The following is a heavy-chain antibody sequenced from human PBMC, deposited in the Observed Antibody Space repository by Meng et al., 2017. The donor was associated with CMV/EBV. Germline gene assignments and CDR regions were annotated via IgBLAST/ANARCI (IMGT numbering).Heavy chain of an antibody. CDR3: AREKGIVVVPAAPGWFDP. V-gene: IGHV1-69*12. CDR2: IIPIFSTA. J-gene: IGHJ5*02. CDR1: GGTFSSYA. Sequence: QGQVVEVGAEVKKPGSSVNVSCKASGGTFSSYAISWVRQAPGQGLEWMGGIIPIFSTANYAQKFQGRVTITADESTSTAYMELSSLRSEDTAVYYCAREKGIVVVPAAPGWFDPWGQGTLVTVSS. D-gene: IGHD2-2*01.